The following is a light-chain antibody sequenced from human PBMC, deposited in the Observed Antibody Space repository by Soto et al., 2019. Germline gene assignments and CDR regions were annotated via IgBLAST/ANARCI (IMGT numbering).Light chain of an antibody. J-gene: IGKJ4*01. CDR1: QDISVY. CDR3: QHYDDVLVT. Sequence: DIQLTQSPSSLSASVGETVTVTCQASQDISVYLNWYQEKPGKAPTLLIYDASNLKTGVPSRFSGLGSGTHSTLTISNLQPEDIATYFCQHYDDVLVTXGGGTRWIS. V-gene: IGKV1-33*01. CDR2: DAS.